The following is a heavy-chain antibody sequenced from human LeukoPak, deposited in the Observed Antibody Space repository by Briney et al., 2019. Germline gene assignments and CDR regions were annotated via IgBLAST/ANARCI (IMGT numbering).Heavy chain of an antibody. V-gene: IGHV3-9*01. Sequence: GGSLRPSCAASGFTFDDYAMHWVRQAPGKGLEWVSGISWNSGSIGYADSVKGRFTISRDNAKNSLYLQMNSLRAEDTALYYCAKGDAYYYDSSGLDYWGQGTLVTVSS. D-gene: IGHD3-22*01. CDR3: AKGDAYYYDSSGLDY. J-gene: IGHJ4*02. CDR1: GFTFDDYA. CDR2: ISWNSGSI.